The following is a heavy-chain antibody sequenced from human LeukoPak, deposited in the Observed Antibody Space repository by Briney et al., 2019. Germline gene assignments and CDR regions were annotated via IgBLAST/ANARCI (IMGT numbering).Heavy chain of an antibody. CDR1: GYTFTSYD. Sequence: ASVKVSCKASGYTFTSYDINWVRQATGQGLEWMGWMNPNSGNTGYAQKFQGRDTITRNTSISTAYMELSSLRSEDTAVYYCARGPRPSVRYYDFWSGQTSYYFDYWGQGTLVTVSS. D-gene: IGHD3-3*01. CDR3: ARGPRPSVRYYDFWSGQTSYYFDY. J-gene: IGHJ4*02. CDR2: MNPNSGNT. V-gene: IGHV1-8*03.